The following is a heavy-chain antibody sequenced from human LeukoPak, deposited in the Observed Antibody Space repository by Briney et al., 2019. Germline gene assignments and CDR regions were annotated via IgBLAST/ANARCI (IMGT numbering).Heavy chain of an antibody. V-gene: IGHV4-59*01. D-gene: IGHD2-15*01. J-gene: IGHJ4*02. CDR1: GGSISSYY. Sequence: SETLSLTCTVSGGSISSYYWNWIRQSPGKGLEWIGYIFSNGSTNYNPSLQSRVTLSLDTPKNQFSLKLTSVTAADTAVYYCARDRYCSGGSCYFWGQGTLVTVSS. CDR2: IFSNGST. CDR3: ARDRYCSGGSCYF.